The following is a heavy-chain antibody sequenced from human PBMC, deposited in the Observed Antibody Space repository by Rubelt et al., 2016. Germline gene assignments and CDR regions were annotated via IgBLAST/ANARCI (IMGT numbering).Heavy chain of an antibody. D-gene: IGHD1-26*01. J-gene: IGHJ2*01. V-gene: IGHV4-38-2*02. CDR1: GYSISSGYY. CDR3: GRGKSGSDRGYWYFDL. Sequence: QVQLQESGPGLVKPSETLSLTCTVSGYSISSGYYWGWIRQPPGKGLEWIGSIYHSGSTYYNPSLKCRVTISVDTSKNQVSLKLSSVTAADTAVYYCGRGKSGSDRGYWYFDLWGRGTLVTVSS. CDR2: IYHSGST.